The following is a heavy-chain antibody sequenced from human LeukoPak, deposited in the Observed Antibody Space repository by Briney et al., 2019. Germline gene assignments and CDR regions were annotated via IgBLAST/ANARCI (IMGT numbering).Heavy chain of an antibody. CDR3: ARRGYSYGYYFDY. Sequence: GASVKVSCKASGYSFSTHWMHWVRQAPGQGLEWMGTINPSGGFTSYAQKLQGRVTVTRDMSTSTVYMELSNLRSEDTAVYYCARRGYSYGYYFDYWGQGTLVTVSS. J-gene: IGHJ4*02. CDR2: INPSGGFT. CDR1: GYSFSTHW. V-gene: IGHV1-46*01. D-gene: IGHD5-18*01.